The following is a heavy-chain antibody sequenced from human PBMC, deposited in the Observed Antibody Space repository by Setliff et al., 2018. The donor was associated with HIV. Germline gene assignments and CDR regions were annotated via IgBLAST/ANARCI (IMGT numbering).Heavy chain of an antibody. V-gene: IGHV1-46*01. CDR2: INPSGGRT. J-gene: IGHJ3*02. CDR3: ARCYYDSSGPTDAFDI. CDR1: GYTFTNSY. Sequence: ASVKVSCKASGYTFTNSYIHWVRQAPGKGLEWMGLINPSGGRTRYAQKFQGRLTMTRDTSRSTVYMELSSLRSEDTAVYYCARCYYDSSGPTDAFDIWGQGTVVTVSS. D-gene: IGHD3-22*01.